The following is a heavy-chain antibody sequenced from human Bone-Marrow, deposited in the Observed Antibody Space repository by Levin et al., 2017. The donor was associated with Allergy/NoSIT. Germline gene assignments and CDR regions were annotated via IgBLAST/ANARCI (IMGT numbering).Heavy chain of an antibody. J-gene: IGHJ4*02. CDR1: GFTVSSNY. CDR2: IHSGGST. D-gene: IGHD6-19*01. V-gene: IGHV3-66*01. Sequence: PSETLSLTCAASGFTVSSNYMSWVRQAPGKGLEWVSVIHSGGSTYYADFLKGRFTISRDSSKNTVYLQMNSLRAEDTAVYYCARESGSGYTSGWGQGTVVTVSS. CDR3: ARESGSGYTSG.